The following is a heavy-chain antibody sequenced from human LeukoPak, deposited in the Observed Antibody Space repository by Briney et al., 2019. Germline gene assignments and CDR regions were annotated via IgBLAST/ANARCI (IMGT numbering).Heavy chain of an antibody. J-gene: IGHJ4*02. CDR3: ARLSHPGGSIWYFDY. CDR2: IYYSGNT. V-gene: IGHV4-59*08. D-gene: IGHD6-13*01. CDR1: VGSINSYY. Sequence: SETLSLTCTVSVGSINSYYWTWIRQPPGKGLEWIGYIYYSGNTNYNPSLKSRVTISVDTSKNQFSLKLNSVTAADTAVYYCARLSHPGGSIWYFDYWGQGTLVTVSS.